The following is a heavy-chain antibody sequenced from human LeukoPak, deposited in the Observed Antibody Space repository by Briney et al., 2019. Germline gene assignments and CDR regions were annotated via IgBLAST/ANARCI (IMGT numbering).Heavy chain of an antibody. D-gene: IGHD6-19*01. Sequence: SETLSLTCTVSGGSISSRSYYWGWLRQPPGKGLEWIASIFYSGSTYHNPSLKSRVTISVDTSKNQFSLKLSSVTAADTAVYYCARGGWYPESFQHWGQGALVTVSS. CDR2: IFYSGST. J-gene: IGHJ1*01. V-gene: IGHV4-39*07. CDR3: ARGGWYPESFQH. CDR1: GGSISSRSYY.